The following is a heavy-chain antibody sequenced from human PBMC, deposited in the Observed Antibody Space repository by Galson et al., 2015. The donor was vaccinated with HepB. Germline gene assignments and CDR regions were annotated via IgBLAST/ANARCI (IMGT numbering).Heavy chain of an antibody. CDR3: VKGGSWFGGDWFDP. J-gene: IGHJ5*02. CDR1: GFIFRRHA. CDR2: INGRGSTR. D-gene: IGHD3-16*01. Sequence: SLRLSCAGSGFIFRRHAMAWIRQAPGKGLEWVSGINGRGSTRSYSDAVKGRFPISRDNSKDTVFLQMDNLRAEETDVYYCVKGGSWFGGDWFDPWGQGALVTVS. V-gene: IGHV3-23*01.